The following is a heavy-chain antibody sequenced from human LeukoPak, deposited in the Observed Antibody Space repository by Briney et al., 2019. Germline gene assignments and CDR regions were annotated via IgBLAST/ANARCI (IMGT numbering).Heavy chain of an antibody. Sequence: PGGSLRLSCVASGFTFSNYWMHWVRQAPGKGLVWVSRINSDGSSTTYADSVKGRFTISRDNSKNTLYLQMNSLRAEDTAVYYCAKWAWDCSGGSCYSGAPGDYWGQGTLVTVSS. CDR1: GFTFSNYW. CDR2: INSDGSST. CDR3: AKWAWDCSGGSCYSGAPGDY. J-gene: IGHJ4*02. V-gene: IGHV3-74*01. D-gene: IGHD2-15*01.